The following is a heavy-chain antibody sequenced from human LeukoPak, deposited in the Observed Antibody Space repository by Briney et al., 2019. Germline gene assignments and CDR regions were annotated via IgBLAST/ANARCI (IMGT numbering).Heavy chain of an antibody. Sequence: SETLSLTRTVPGGSFSTYYWSWIRQPAGKGLGWIGRIYTSGSTNYIPSLQSRVTMSVDTSMSQFSLRLRSVTAPVTAVYYCARLIGLGEVSPYFDSWGQGRLVTVSS. V-gene: IGHV4-4*07. D-gene: IGHD3-16*02. J-gene: IGHJ4*02. CDR2: IYTSGST. CDR3: ARLIGLGEVSPYFDS. CDR1: GGSFSTYY.